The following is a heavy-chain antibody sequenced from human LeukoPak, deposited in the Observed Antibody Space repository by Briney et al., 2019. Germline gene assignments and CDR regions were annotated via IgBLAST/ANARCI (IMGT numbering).Heavy chain of an antibody. Sequence: GGSQSLFCAASGLTVSSNYMSWVRHARGEGRGWVLVITSAGTPSYADSVKGRFAISRDTSRNTLFHQMNSLRAEDTAVYYSAREFFFTDGYNHGFDYWGQGALVTVSS. CDR3: AREFFFTDGYNHGFDY. CDR2: ITSAGTP. CDR1: GLTVSSNY. D-gene: IGHD5-24*01. V-gene: IGHV3-53*01. J-gene: IGHJ4*02.